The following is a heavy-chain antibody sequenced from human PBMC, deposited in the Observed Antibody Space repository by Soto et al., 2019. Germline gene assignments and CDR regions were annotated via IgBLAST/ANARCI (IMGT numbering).Heavy chain of an antibody. V-gene: IGHV3-53*01. CDR3: ATGPGGGGY. J-gene: IGHJ4*02. CDR2: IYSGGYT. D-gene: IGHD3-10*01. CDR1: GFTVSNNY. Sequence: EVQLVESGGGLIQPGGSLRLSCAVSGFTVSNNYMSWVRQAPGKGLEGVSVIYSGGYTAYGDSVKGRFTISRDNSKNTLFPKKNSRGAGDPAVFSWATGPGGGGYWGQGTLVTVSS.